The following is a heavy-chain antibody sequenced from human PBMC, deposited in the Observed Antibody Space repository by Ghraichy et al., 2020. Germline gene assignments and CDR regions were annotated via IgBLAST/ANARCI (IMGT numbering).Heavy chain of an antibody. CDR3: ARYDFWSGYYPGGMDV. D-gene: IGHD3-3*01. Sequence: GESLNISCAASGFTVSSNYMSWVRQAPGKGLEWVSVIYSGGSTYYADSVKGRFTISRDNSKNTLYLQMNSLRAEDTAVYYCARYDFWSGYYPGGMDVWGQGTTVTVSS. CDR1: GFTVSSNY. J-gene: IGHJ6*02. CDR2: IYSGGST. V-gene: IGHV3-66*02.